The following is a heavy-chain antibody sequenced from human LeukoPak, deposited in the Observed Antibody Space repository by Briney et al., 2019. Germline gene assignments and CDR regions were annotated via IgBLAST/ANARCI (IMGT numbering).Heavy chain of an antibody. V-gene: IGHV1-69*04. CDR1: GYTFTGYY. CDR3: ARDYYDTARENWFDP. D-gene: IGHD3-22*01. Sequence: ASVKVSCKASGYTFTGYYMHWVRQAPGQGLEWMGRITPILGIANYAQKFQGRVTITADKSTSTAYMELSSLRSEDTAVYYCARDYYDTARENWFDPWGQGTLVTVSS. J-gene: IGHJ5*02. CDR2: ITPILGIA.